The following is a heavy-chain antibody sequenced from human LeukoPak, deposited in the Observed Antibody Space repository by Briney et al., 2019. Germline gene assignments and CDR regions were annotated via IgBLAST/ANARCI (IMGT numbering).Heavy chain of an antibody. CDR2: IYYSGST. J-gene: IGHJ5*02. CDR3: VRMHYGSGSYYPVWFDP. V-gene: IGHV4-39*01. Sequence: SETLSLTXTVSGGSISSSSYYWGWIRQPPGKGLQWIGSIYYSGSTYYNPSLKSRVAISVDTSKNQVSLKLSSVTAADTAVYYCVRMHYGSGSYYPVWFDPWGQGTLVTVSS. D-gene: IGHD3-10*01. CDR1: GGSISSSSYY.